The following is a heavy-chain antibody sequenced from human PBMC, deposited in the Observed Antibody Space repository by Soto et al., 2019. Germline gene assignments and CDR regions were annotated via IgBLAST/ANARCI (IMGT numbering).Heavy chain of an antibody. CDR2: ISGSGGTT. J-gene: IGHJ4*02. Sequence: EVQLLESGGGLVQPGGSLRLSCAASGFTFSSYAMSWVRQAPGKGLEWVSAISGSGGTTYDADSVKGRFTISRDNSKNTLSLQMNSLRAEDTAVYYCAKGSSSGPQAVDYWGQGTLVTVSS. CDR1: GFTFSSYA. D-gene: IGHD3-22*01. V-gene: IGHV3-23*01. CDR3: AKGSSSGPQAVDY.